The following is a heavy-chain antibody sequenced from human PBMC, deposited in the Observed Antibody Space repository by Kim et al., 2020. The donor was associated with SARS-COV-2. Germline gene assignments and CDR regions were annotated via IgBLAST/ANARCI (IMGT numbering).Heavy chain of an antibody. V-gene: IGHV4-39*01. Sequence: PSLKRRVTISVDTSKTQFSLKLSSVTAADTAVYYCARHTHYYDSSGYLSGWGQGTLVTVSS. CDR3: ARHTHYYDSSGYLSG. D-gene: IGHD3-22*01. J-gene: IGHJ4*02.